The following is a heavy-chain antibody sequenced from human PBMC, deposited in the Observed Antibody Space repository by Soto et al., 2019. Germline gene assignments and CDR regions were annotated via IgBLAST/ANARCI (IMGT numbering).Heavy chain of an antibody. Sequence: QVQLVQSGAEVKKPGSSVKVSCKASGGTFSSYAISWVRQAPGQGLEWMGGIIPIFGTANYAQKFQGRVTITADESTSTAYMELSSLRSEDTAVYYCARAGYCSVGSCYSGWFDPWGQGTLVTVSS. V-gene: IGHV1-69*01. J-gene: IGHJ5*02. CDR1: GGTFSSYA. CDR2: IIPIFGTA. CDR3: ARAGYCSVGSCYSGWFDP. D-gene: IGHD2-15*01.